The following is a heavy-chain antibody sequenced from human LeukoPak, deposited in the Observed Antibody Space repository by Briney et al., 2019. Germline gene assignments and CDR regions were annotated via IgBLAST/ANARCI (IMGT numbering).Heavy chain of an antibody. D-gene: IGHD2-15*01. V-gene: IGHV1-18*01. CDR3: ARDPGAAVFDY. CDR2: SSTSNGAT. J-gene: IGHJ4*02. CDR1: GYTFTSHP. Sequence: GASVKVSCKASGYTFTSHPISWARQAPGQGLEWVGWSSTSNGATNYAQKLQGRVTMTTDTSTTTAYLEVRTLTSDDTAVYYCARDPGAAVFDYWGQGTLVIVSS.